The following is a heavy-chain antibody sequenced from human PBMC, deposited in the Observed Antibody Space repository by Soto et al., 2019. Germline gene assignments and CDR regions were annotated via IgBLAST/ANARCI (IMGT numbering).Heavy chain of an antibody. Sequence: SETLSLTCTLSGSSLRSSSYYWGWIRKTQRKGLGCIVRIYYSGSTYYYPSFTRRVTICVYTAKTQLSLKLSSVTAADTAVYYCARYGSRQKLELFDYCGQGTLV. V-gene: IGHV4-39*01. D-gene: IGHD1-26*01. CDR2: IYYSGST. J-gene: IGHJ4*02. CDR1: GSSLRSSSYY. CDR3: ARYGSRQKLELFDY.